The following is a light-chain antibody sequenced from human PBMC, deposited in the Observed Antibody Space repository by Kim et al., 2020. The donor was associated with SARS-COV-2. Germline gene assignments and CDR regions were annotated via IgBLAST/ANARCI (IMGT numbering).Light chain of an antibody. J-gene: IGLJ3*02. V-gene: IGLV3-21*04. CDR1: DIGTKS. Sequence: ALGKTATITGGGDDIGTKSVHWYQQKPGQAPVLVIYYDTDRPSGIPERFSASNSGSTATLTVSRVEAGDEADYYCQVWDSGSDHWVFGGGTQLTVL. CDR2: YDT. CDR3: QVWDSGSDHWV.